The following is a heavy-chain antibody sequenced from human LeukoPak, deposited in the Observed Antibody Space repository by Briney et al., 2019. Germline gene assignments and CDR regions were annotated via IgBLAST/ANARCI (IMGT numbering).Heavy chain of an antibody. Sequence: GGSLRLSCAASGFIFSDYYMTWIRQAPGKGLEWISYISTSGISKYYADSVKGRFTISRDNTKNSLYLQMNSLRVDDTGVYYCARDPIAAPGTNFYHYYIDAWGKGTTVTVSS. V-gene: IGHV3-11*04. CDR2: ISTSGISK. D-gene: IGHD6-13*01. CDR3: ARDPIAAPGTNFYHYYIDA. CDR1: GFIFSDYY. J-gene: IGHJ6*03.